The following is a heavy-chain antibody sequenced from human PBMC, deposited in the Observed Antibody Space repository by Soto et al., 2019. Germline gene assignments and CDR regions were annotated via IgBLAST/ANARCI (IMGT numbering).Heavy chain of an antibody. CDR3: AKTGQRQGFFDS. V-gene: IGHV1-46*01. CDR2: INPTAGTT. Sequence: QALLVQPGAEVRKPGASVNVSCKTSGDTFMKYYIHWVRQAPGQGLEWMGVINPTAGTTTYEPKFQGRVTMTRDTSTTTLYMDVSSLRSDDTAVYYCAKTGQRQGFFDSWGQGTLVTVAS. J-gene: IGHJ4*02. CDR1: GDTFMKYY. D-gene: IGHD6-25*01.